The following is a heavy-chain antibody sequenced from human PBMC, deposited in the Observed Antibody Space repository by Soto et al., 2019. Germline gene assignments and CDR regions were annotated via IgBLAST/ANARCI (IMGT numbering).Heavy chain of an antibody. Sequence: GGSLRLSCAASGLTFSSYAMHWVRQAPGKGLEWVAVISYDGSNKYYADSVKGRFTISRDNSKNTLYLQMNSLRAEDTAVYYCARDSLERGYDFHIWGQGTMVTVS. CDR1: GLTFSSYA. J-gene: IGHJ3*02. CDR2: ISYDGSNK. CDR3: ARDSLERGYDFHI. V-gene: IGHV3-30-3*01. D-gene: IGHD3-3*01.